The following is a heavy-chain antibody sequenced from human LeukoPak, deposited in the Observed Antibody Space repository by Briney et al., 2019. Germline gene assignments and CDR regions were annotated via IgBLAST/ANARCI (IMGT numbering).Heavy chain of an antibody. CDR1: GFTFSSYA. CDR2: ISYDGSNK. Sequence: GRSLRLSCAASGFTFSSYAMHWVRQAPGKGLEWVAVISYDGSNKYYADSVKGRFTISRDNSKNTLYLQMNSLRAEDTAVYYCARDTQSYRTDWGQGTLVTVSS. CDR3: ARDTQSYRTD. D-gene: IGHD2-2*02. J-gene: IGHJ4*02. V-gene: IGHV3-30-3*01.